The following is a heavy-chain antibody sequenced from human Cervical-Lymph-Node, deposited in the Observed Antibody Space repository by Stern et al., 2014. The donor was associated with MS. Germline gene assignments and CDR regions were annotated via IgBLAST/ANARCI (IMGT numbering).Heavy chain of an antibody. V-gene: IGHV1-46*01. J-gene: IGHJ6*02. D-gene: IGHD6-19*01. CDR3: AREVAGHRLGMMDV. Sequence: VQLVQSGAEVKKPGASVKVSCKASGYTFTSYYMHWVRQAPGKGLEWMGIINPSGGSKTYAQKFQGRVTMTRDTSTSTVYMELSSLRSEDTAVYYCAREVAGHRLGMMDVWGQGTTVTVSS. CDR2: INPSGGSK. CDR1: GYTFTSYY.